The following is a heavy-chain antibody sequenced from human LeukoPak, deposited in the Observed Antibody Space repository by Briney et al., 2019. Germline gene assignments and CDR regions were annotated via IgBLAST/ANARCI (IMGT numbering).Heavy chain of an antibody. CDR1: GGSISSGGYS. Sequence: PSQTLSLTCAVSGGSISSGGYSWSWIRQPPGKGLEWIGYIYHSGSTYYNPSLKSRVTISVDRSKNQFSLKLSSVTAADTAVYYCARGIGAAAGMSWVTDYWGQGTLVTVSS. D-gene: IGHD6-13*01. V-gene: IGHV4-30-2*01. CDR3: ARGIGAAAGMSWVTDY. CDR2: IYHSGST. J-gene: IGHJ4*02.